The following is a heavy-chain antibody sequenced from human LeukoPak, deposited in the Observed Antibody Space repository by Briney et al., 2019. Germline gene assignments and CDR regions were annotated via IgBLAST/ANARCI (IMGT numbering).Heavy chain of an antibody. CDR3: AHSKRGGGYYINAFAV. CDR1: GASTSAYY. Sequence: SETLSLTCTVSGASTSAYYWSWIRQPPGKGLEWIGYSYSGGNADYNPSLKSRVTISIDTSENQFSLRLTSVTAADTAIYFCAHSKRGGGYYINAFAVWGQGALVTISS. D-gene: IGHD1-26*01. J-gene: IGHJ3*01. CDR2: SYSGGNA. V-gene: IGHV4-59*01.